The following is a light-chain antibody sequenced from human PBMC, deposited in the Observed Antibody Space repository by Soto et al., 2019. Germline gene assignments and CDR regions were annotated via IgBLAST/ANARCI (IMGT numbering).Light chain of an antibody. CDR3: QHYGGMWA. CDR1: QSISNR. CDR2: DAS. J-gene: IGKJ1*01. Sequence: DIQMTQPPSTLSASVGDRVTITCRASQSISNRLAWYQQKPGKAPKVVIYDASSLESGVPSRFSGSGSGTEFILTINSLQPDDFATYCCQHYGGMWAFGQGTKVEIK. V-gene: IGKV1-5*01.